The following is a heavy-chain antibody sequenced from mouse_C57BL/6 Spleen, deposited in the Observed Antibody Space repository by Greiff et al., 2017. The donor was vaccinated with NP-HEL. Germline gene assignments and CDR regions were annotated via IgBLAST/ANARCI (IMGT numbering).Heavy chain of an antibody. D-gene: IGHD4-1*01. J-gene: IGHJ2*01. Sequence: VQLKESGAELVKPGASVKLSCTASGFNIKDYYMHWVKQRTEQGLEWIGRIDPEDGETKYAPKFQGKATITADTSSNTAYLQLSSLTSEDTAVYYCARSRELGVYYFDYWGQGTTLTVSS. CDR3: ARSRELGVYYFDY. CDR2: IDPEDGET. CDR1: GFNIKDYY. V-gene: IGHV14-2*01.